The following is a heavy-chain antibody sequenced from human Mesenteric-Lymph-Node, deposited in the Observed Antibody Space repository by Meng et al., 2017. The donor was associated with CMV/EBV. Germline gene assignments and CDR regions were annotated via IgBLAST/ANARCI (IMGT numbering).Heavy chain of an antibody. V-gene: IGHV3-15*01. CDR2: IKSKTDGGTT. J-gene: IGHJ5*02. CDR1: GFTFSNAW. Sequence: GGSLRLSCAASGFTFSNAWMSWVRQAPGKGLEWVGRIKSKTDGGTTDYAAPVKGRFTISRDDSKNTLYLQMNSLKTEDTAVYYCAKDQGRSPAWFDPWGQGTLVTVSS. CDR3: AKDQGRSPAWFDP. D-gene: IGHD2-15*01.